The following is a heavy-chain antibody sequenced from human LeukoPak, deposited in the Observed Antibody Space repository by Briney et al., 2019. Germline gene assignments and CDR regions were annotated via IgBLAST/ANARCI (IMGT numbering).Heavy chain of an antibody. V-gene: IGHV4-59*01. CDR3: ARDSPYFDY. J-gene: IGHJ4*02. CDR2: IYYSGST. Sequence: SETLSLICTVSGGSISNYYWSWIRQPPGKGLEWIGYIYYSGSTNYNPSLKSRVTISVDTSKNQFSLKLTSVTAADTAVYYCARDSPYFDYWGPGTLVTVSS. CDR1: GGSISNYY.